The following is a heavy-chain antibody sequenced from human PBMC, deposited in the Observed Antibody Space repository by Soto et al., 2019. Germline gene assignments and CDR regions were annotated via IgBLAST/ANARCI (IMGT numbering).Heavy chain of an antibody. CDR1: GDALTNYW. J-gene: IGHJ6*02. CDR2: IYPGDSDS. Sequence: SITISSEGAGDALTNYWIGWMRPMPGKGLEWMGIIYPGDSDSRYSPSFQGQVTISADKSISTAYLQWSSLKASDTAMYYCARPYCSGDNCPKYYHYGMDVWGQGTTVTVS. D-gene: IGHD2-15*01. V-gene: IGHV5-51*01. CDR3: ARPYCSGDNCPKYYHYGMDV.